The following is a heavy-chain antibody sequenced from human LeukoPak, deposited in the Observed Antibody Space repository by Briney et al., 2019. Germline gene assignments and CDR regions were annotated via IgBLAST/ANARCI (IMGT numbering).Heavy chain of an antibody. CDR2: INPNSGGT. J-gene: IGHJ5*02. D-gene: IGHD2-2*02. Sequence: ASVKVSCKASGYTFTGYYMHWVRQAPGQGLEWMGWINPNSGGTNYAQKFQGRVTMTRDTSISTAYMELSRLRSDDTAVYYCARSDPYCSSTSCYTAYWFDPWGQGTLVTVSS. CDR3: ARSDPYCSSTSCYTAYWFDP. V-gene: IGHV1-2*02. CDR1: GYTFTGYY.